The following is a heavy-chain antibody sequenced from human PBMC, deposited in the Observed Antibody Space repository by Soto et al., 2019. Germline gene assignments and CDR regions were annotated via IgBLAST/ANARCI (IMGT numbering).Heavy chain of an antibody. CDR2: IYYSGST. CDR1: GGSISSSSYY. Sequence: QLQLQESGPGLVKPSETLSLTCTVSGGSISSSSYYWGWIRQPPGKGLEWIGSIYYSGSTYYNPSLKRRVTISVDTSKNQFSLKLSSVTAADTAVYYCARLTPAISISDHWGQGTLVTVSS. V-gene: IGHV4-39*01. J-gene: IGHJ4*02. D-gene: IGHD2-15*01. CDR3: ARLTPAISISDH.